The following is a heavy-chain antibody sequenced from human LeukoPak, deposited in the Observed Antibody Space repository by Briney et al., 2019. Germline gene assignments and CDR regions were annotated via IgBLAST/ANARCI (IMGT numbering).Heavy chain of an antibody. Sequence: SETLCLTCTVSGGSISSGEYYWSWIRQPPGKGLEWIGYFSYTGHTYYNPSLKSRVSISVDTSKNQFSLKLMSVAAADTAVYHCARALDENSYAFDSWGQGTLVTVSS. CDR3: ARALDENSYAFDS. V-gene: IGHV4-30-4*01. CDR2: FSYTGHT. D-gene: IGHD5-18*01. CDR1: GGSISSGEYY. J-gene: IGHJ4*02.